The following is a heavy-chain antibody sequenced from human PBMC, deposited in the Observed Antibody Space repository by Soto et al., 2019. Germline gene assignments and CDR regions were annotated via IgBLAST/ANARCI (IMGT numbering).Heavy chain of an antibody. D-gene: IGHD1-1*01. CDR2: FYYSGST. J-gene: IGHJ4*02. V-gene: IGHV4-61*01. CDR1: GGSVSGGSYF. CDR3: AREGRMGTFDY. Sequence: QVQLQESGPGLVRPSETLSLTCTVSGGSVSGGSYFWSWVRQPPGKGLEWIGYFYYSGSTKYNPSIKSRVTILEDPSKTQCSLKLNSVTAADTAVYYCAREGRMGTFDYWGQGALVTVSS.